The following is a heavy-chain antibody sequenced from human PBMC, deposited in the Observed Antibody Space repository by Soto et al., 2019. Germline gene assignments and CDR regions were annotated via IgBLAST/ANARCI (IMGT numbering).Heavy chain of an antibody. CDR2: INPSGGST. V-gene: IGHV1-46*02. J-gene: IGHJ5*02. Sequence: ASVKVSCKASGYTFNSSYMHWVRKAPGQGLEWMGIINPSGGSTSYAQKFQGRVTMTRDTSTSTVYMELSSLRSEDTAVYYCAREITMIPNWFDPWGQGTLVTVSS. D-gene: IGHD3-22*01. CDR1: GYTFNSSY. CDR3: AREITMIPNWFDP.